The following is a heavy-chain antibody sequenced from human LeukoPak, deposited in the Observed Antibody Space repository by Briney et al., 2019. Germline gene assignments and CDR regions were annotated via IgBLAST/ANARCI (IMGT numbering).Heavy chain of an antibody. V-gene: IGHV3-72*01. Sequence: GGSLRLSCAASGFTLSDHYMDWARQAPGKGLEWVGRTRNKANSYTTEYAASVKGRFTISRDDSKNSLHLQMNSLKTEDTAVYYCARDQSYSYGILDYWGQGTLVTVSS. CDR2: TRNKANSYTT. D-gene: IGHD5-18*01. CDR1: GFTLSDHY. CDR3: ARDQSYSYGILDY. J-gene: IGHJ4*02.